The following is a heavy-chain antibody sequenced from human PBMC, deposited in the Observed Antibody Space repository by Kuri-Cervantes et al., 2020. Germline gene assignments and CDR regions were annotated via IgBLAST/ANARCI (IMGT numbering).Heavy chain of an antibody. V-gene: IGHV3-53*04. CDR3: ASLAYVWGSLVY. D-gene: IGHD3-16*01. CDR1: GFTFDDYA. J-gene: IGHJ4*02. Sequence: GGSLRLSCAASGFTFDDYAMHWVRQAPGKGLEWVSIIYSGGSTYYADSVKGRFTISRHNSKNTLYLQMNSLRADDTAVYYCASLAYVWGSLVYWGQGTLVTVSS. CDR2: IYSGGST.